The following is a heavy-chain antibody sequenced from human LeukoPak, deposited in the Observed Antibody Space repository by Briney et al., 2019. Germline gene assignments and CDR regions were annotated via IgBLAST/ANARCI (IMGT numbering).Heavy chain of an antibody. D-gene: IGHD3-22*01. J-gene: IGHJ3*02. CDR3: ARHYRYYYDSSDYYYGASGAFDI. Sequence: SETLSLTCAVYGGSFSGYYWSWIRQPPGKGLEWIGEINHSGSTNYNPSLKSRVTISVDTSKNQFSLKLSSVTAADTAVYYCARHYRYYYDSSDYYYGASGAFDIWGQGTMVTVSS. CDR2: INHSGST. V-gene: IGHV4-34*01. CDR1: GGSFSGYY.